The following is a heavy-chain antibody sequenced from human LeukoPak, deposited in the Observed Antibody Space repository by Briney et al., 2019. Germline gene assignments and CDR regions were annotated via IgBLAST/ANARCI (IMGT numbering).Heavy chain of an antibody. D-gene: IGHD6-19*01. J-gene: IGHJ5*02. CDR2: VSANSNYI. CDR1: GFTFTSYS. CDR3: ATVPGYSSGWFWFDP. Sequence: GGSLRLSCAASGFTFTSYSMNWVRQAPGKGLEWVSSVSANSNYILYADSVKGRFTISRDNAKNSLYLQMNSLRVEDTAVYYCATVPGYSSGWFWFDPWGQGTLVTVSS. V-gene: IGHV3-21*01.